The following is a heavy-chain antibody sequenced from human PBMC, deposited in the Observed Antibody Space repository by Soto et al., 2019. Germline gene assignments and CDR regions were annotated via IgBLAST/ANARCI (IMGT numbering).Heavy chain of an antibody. D-gene: IGHD3-3*01. CDR3: ARKIGGNYDFWCGPKRPNWFDP. CDR2: IYYSGST. V-gene: IGHV4-59*01. Sequence: PSETLSLTCTVSGGSISSYYWSWIRQPPGKGLEWIGYIYYSGSTNYNPSLKSRVTISVDTSKNQFSLKLSSVTAADTAVYYCARKIGGNYDFWCGPKRPNWFDPWGQGTLVTVSS. CDR1: GGSISSYY. J-gene: IGHJ5*02.